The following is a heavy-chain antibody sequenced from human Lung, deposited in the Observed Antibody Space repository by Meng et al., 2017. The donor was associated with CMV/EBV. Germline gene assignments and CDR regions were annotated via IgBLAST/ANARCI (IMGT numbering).Heavy chain of an antibody. CDR2: INVYNGRR. Sequence: ASVKVSXKASGYTFTSYGISWVRQAPGQGLEWMGWINVYNGRRDYAQRFKDRVTMTTDTSTSTAHMDLKSLRSDDTATYYCARERGYCSMIDCYKDGMDVWGQGTTVXVSS. J-gene: IGHJ6*02. V-gene: IGHV1-18*01. CDR3: ARERGYCSMIDCYKDGMDV. D-gene: IGHD2-2*01. CDR1: GYTFTSYG.